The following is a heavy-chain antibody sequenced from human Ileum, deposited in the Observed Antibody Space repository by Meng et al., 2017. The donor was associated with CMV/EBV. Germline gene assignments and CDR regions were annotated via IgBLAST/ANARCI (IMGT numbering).Heavy chain of an antibody. D-gene: IGHD3-10*01. V-gene: IGHV4-4*07. CDR1: GDSISGYH. Sequence: QLQGAGPGLGKPSETLSLTCIVSGDSISGYHWTWIRKPAGKGLEWIGRLRTSGTTDHNPSLKSRVTLSIDTSKNQFSLKLNSVTAADTAVYYRGRAGARGVPVDMWGQGTLVTVSS. J-gene: IGHJ4*02. CDR3: GRAGARGVPVDM. CDR2: LRTSGTT.